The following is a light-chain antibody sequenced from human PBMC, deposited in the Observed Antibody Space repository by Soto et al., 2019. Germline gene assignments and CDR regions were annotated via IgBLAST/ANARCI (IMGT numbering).Light chain of an antibody. CDR2: WAS. J-gene: IGKJ2*01. V-gene: IGKV4-1*01. CDR1: QSVVSSLNNKNY. Sequence: DIVLSQSPDSLAVSLGERATINCRSSQSVVSSLNNKNYLAWYQQKPGQPPKLLFYWASTRESGVPDRFSASGSGTDFTITISSLQAEDVALYFCQHYHSDPYTFGQGTKLEI. CDR3: QHYHSDPYT.